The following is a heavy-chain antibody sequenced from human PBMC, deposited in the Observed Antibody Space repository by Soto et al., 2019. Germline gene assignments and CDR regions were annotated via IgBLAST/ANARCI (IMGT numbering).Heavy chain of an antibody. Sequence: SETLSLTCTVSGGSISSYYWSWIRQPPGKGLEWIGYIYYSGSTNYNPSLKSRVTISVDTSKNQFSLKLSSVTAADTAVYYCGRVVSSWWYYFDYWGQGTLVTLSS. CDR2: IYYSGST. CDR1: GGSISSYY. CDR3: GRVVSSWWYYFDY. V-gene: IGHV4-59*01. J-gene: IGHJ4*02. D-gene: IGHD6-13*01.